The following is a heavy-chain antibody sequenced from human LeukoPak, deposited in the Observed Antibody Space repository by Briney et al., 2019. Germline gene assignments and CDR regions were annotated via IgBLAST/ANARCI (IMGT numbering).Heavy chain of an antibody. CDR3: ARSLHTIFGVGRAFDI. J-gene: IGHJ3*02. CDR2: IGTAGDT. CDR1: GFTFSSYD. V-gene: IGHV3-13*01. Sequence: SGGSLRLSCAASGFTFSSYDMHWVRQATGKGLEWVSAIGTAGDTYYPGSVKGRFTISRENAKNSLYLQMNSLRAGDTAVYYCARSLHTIFGVGRAFDIWGQGTMVTVSS. D-gene: IGHD3-3*01.